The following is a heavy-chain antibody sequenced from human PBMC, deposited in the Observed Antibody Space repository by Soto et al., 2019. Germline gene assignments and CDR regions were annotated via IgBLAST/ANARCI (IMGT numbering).Heavy chain of an antibody. D-gene: IGHD3-22*01. V-gene: IGHV3-23*01. CDR2: ISGSGGST. Sequence: HPGGSLRLSCAASGFTFSSYAMSWVRQAPGKGLEWVSAISGSGGSTYYADSVKGRFTISRDNSKNTLYLQMNSLRAEDTAVYYCAKEFGYYDSSGYSLTFDIWGQGTMVTVSS. CDR1: GFTFSSYA. J-gene: IGHJ3*02. CDR3: AKEFGYYDSSGYSLTFDI.